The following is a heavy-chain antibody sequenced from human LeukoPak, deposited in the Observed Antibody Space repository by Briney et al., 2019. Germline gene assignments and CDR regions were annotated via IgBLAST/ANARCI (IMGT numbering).Heavy chain of an antibody. J-gene: IGHJ4*02. Sequence: SETLSLTCTVSGGSISSYYWSWIRQPPGKGLEWIGYIYYSGSTNYNPSLKSRVTISVDTSKNQFSLKLSSVTAANTAVYYCARLRGYSYGFYYFDYWGQGTLVTVSS. CDR2: IYYSGST. CDR3: ARLRGYSYGFYYFDY. D-gene: IGHD5-18*01. V-gene: IGHV4-59*01. CDR1: GGSISSYY.